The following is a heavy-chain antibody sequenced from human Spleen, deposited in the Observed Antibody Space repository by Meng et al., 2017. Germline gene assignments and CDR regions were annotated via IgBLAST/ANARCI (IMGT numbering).Heavy chain of an antibody. Sequence: GESLKISCKASGYTFGRYWIAWVRQMPGKGLEWMGVIYPGDSYPGDSNTRYSPSFQGQVTISADRSINTAFLQWSSLKASDTTIYYCARPKYSSSWPEAFDVWGQGTMVTVSS. CDR1: GYTFGRYW. J-gene: IGHJ3*01. CDR2: IYPGDSYPGDSNT. V-gene: IGHV5-51*01. D-gene: IGHD6-13*01. CDR3: ARPKYSSSWPEAFDV.